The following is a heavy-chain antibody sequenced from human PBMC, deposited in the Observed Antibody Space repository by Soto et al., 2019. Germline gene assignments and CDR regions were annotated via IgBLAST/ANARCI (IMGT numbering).Heavy chain of an antibody. CDR1: GFTFSSYA. J-gene: IGHJ4*02. V-gene: IGHV3-64*02. CDR3: ARVTGSYQFDY. CDR2: ISNNGGST. Sequence: GGSLRLCCAASGFTFSSYAMHWVRQAPGKGLEYVSAISNNGGSTYYADSVKGRFTISRDNAKNSLYLQMISLRAEDTAVYYCARVTGSYQFDYWGQGTPVTVSS. D-gene: IGHD3-10*01.